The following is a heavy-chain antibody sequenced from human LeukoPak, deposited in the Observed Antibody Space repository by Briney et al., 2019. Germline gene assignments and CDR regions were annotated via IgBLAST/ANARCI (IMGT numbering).Heavy chain of an antibody. CDR2: ISGSGGST. D-gene: IGHD3-9*01. J-gene: IGHJ4*02. Sequence: GGSLRLSCAASGFTFSSYAMSWVRQAPGKGLEWVSAISGSGGSTYYADSVKGRFTISRDNSKNTLYLQMNSLRAEDTAVYYCAKGRLYDILTGYYPTGLDYWGQGTLVTVSS. CDR1: GFTFSSYA. CDR3: AKGRLYDILTGYYPTGLDY. V-gene: IGHV3-23*01.